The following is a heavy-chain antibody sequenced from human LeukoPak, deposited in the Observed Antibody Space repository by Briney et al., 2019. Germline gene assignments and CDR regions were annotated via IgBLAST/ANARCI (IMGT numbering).Heavy chain of an antibody. J-gene: IGHJ6*03. CDR2: ISSSSSYI. Sequence: PGGSLRLSCAVSGFTFSSYSMNWVRQAPGKGLEWVSSISSSSSYIYYADSVKGRFTISRDNAKNSLYLQMNSLRAEDTAVYYCARDSPSSSWYYYYYYMDVWGKGTTVTVSS. CDR3: ARDSPSSSWYYYYYYMDV. V-gene: IGHV3-21*01. CDR1: GFTFSSYS. D-gene: IGHD6-13*01.